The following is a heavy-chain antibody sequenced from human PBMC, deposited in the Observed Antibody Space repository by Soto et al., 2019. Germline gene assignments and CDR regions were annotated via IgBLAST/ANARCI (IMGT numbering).Heavy chain of an antibody. J-gene: IGHJ6*02. D-gene: IGHD6-19*01. V-gene: IGHV3-7*05. Sequence: EVQLVESGGGLVQPGGSLRLSCLASEFTFNTYWMNWVRQAPGRGLEWVANIKDDGSEKNYVDSVKGRFTISRDNAKYSLYLQMNSLRGEETAVYFCARDWGTPGRGSAVGYYYHYGMDVWGQGTTVTVSS. CDR3: ARDWGTPGRGSAVGYYYHYGMDV. CDR1: EFTFNTYW. CDR2: IKDDGSEK.